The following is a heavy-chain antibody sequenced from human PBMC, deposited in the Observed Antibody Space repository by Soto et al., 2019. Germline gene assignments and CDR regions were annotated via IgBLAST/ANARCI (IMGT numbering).Heavy chain of an antibody. D-gene: IGHD3-10*01. CDR2: ISYDGSNK. V-gene: IGHV3-30*03. J-gene: IGHJ5*02. Sequence: QVQLVESGGGVVQPGRSLRLSCATSGFTFSNYGMHWARHTPGKGLEWVAVISYDGSNKKYADSVKGRFTISRDNSKRTLTLQMNRLRVGDTAVYYCAANMLRAPLDPWGQGTLVIVS. CDR3: AANMLRAPLDP. CDR1: GFTFSNYG.